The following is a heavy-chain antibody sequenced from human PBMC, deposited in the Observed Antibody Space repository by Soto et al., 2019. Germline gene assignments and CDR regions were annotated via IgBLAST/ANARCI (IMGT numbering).Heavy chain of an antibody. J-gene: IGHJ4*02. V-gene: IGHV1-69*06. CDR1: GGTFSSYA. D-gene: IGHD3-22*01. Sequence: QVQLVQSGAEVKKPGSSVKVSCKASGGTFSSYAISWVRQAPGQGLEWMGGIIPIFGTANYAQKFQGRVTFTADKSTSTAYMELSSLRSEDTAVYYCARETYYYDSSGPTFDYWGQGTLVTVSS. CDR2: IIPIFGTA. CDR3: ARETYYYDSSGPTFDY.